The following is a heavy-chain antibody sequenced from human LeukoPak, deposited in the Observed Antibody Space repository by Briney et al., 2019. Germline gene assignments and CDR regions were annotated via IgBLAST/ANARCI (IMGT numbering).Heavy chain of an antibody. CDR2: ISNNGGTT. CDR3: ARVNGSGCYYDY. J-gene: IGHJ4*02. Sequence: SGGSLRLSCAASGFTFSSYAMHWVRQAPGKGLEYVSAISNNGGTTYYANSVRGRFTISRDNSKNTLYLQMGSLRAEDKAVYYCARVNGSGCYYDYRGQGTLVTVSS. V-gene: IGHV3-64*01. D-gene: IGHD3-10*01. CDR1: GFTFSSYA.